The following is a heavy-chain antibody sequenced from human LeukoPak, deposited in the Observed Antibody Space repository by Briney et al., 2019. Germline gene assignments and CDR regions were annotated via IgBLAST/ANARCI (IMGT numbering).Heavy chain of an antibody. CDR1: GFTFSSYG. Sequence: GRSLRLSCAASGFTFSSYGMHWVRQAPGKGLEWVAVISYDGSNKYYADSVKGRFTISRDNSKNTLYLQMNSLRAEDTAVYYCAKFVGATSLDYCYYGMDVWGQGTTVTVSS. D-gene: IGHD1-26*01. CDR2: ISYDGSNK. V-gene: IGHV3-30*18. J-gene: IGHJ6*02. CDR3: AKFVGATSLDYCYYGMDV.